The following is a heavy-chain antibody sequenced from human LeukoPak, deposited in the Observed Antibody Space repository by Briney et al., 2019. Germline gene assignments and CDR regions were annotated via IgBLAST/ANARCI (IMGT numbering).Heavy chain of an antibody. J-gene: IGHJ4*02. D-gene: IGHD6-13*01. CDR3: STSPSFGSSWYQFNY. V-gene: IGHV3-48*01. Sequence: GGSLRLSCAASGFTFSSYSMNWVRQAPGKGLEWVSYISSSSSTIYYADSVKGRFTISRDNSQNTLYLQMKTLRAEDTAVYYCSTSPSFGSSWYQFNYWGQGALVIVSS. CDR2: ISSSSSTI. CDR1: GFTFSSYS.